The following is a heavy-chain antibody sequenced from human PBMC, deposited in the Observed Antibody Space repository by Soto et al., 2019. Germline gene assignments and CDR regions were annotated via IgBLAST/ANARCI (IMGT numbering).Heavy chain of an antibody. CDR3: AKVQQQLVLYYYYGMDV. V-gene: IGHV3-30*18. J-gene: IGHJ6*02. CDR1: GFTFSSYG. D-gene: IGHD6-13*01. CDR2: ISYDGSNK. Sequence: GGSLRLSCAASGFTFSSYGMHWVRQAPGKGLEWVAVISYDGSNKYYADSVKGRFTISRDNSKNTLYLQMNSLRAEDTAVYYCAKVQQQLVLYYYYGMDVWGQGTTVTVSS.